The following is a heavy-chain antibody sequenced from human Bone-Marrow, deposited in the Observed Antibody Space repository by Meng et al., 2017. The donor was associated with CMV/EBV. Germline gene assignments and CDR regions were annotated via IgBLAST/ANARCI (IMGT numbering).Heavy chain of an antibody. CDR2: ISAYNGNT. CDR3: ARATWSIVGATTTDY. Sequence: ASVKVSCKASGYTFTSYGISWVRQAPGQGLEWMGWISAYNGNTNYAQKLQGRVTMTTDTSTSTAYMELRSLRSDDTAVYYCARATWSIVGATTTDYLGQGTLVTASS. V-gene: IGHV1-18*01. CDR1: GYTFTSYG. J-gene: IGHJ4*02. D-gene: IGHD1-26*01.